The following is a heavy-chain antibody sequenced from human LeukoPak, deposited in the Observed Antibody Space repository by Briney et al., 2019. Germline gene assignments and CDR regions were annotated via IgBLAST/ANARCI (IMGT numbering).Heavy chain of an antibody. Sequence: PGGSLRLSCAASGFTVGSHYMTWVRQAPGKGLEWVSAISGSGGSTYYADSVKGRFTISRDNSKNTLYLQMNTLRAEDTAVYYCARNPDLTHYYGMDVWGQGTTVTVSS. V-gene: IGHV3-23*01. CDR1: GFTVGSHY. J-gene: IGHJ6*02. CDR2: ISGSGGST. CDR3: ARNPDLTHYYGMDV. D-gene: IGHD1-14*01.